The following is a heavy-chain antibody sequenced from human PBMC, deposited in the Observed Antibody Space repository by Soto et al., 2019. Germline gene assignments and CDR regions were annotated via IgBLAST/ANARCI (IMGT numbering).Heavy chain of an antibody. CDR1: GGSISSEGYY. Sequence: PSETLSLTCTVSGGSISSEGYYWSWFRQLPGKGLEWIGDIYYSVTTYHNPSLRSRLTISGDASKNQFSLKLSSVTDADTALYYCARGRGYSYGPYYFGYWGQGTLVTVSS. D-gene: IGHD5-18*01. CDR3: ARGRGYSYGPYYFGY. CDR2: IYYSVTT. V-gene: IGHV4-31*03. J-gene: IGHJ4*02.